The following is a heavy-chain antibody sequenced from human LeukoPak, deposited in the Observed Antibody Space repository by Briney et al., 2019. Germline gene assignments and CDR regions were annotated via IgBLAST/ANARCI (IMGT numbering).Heavy chain of an antibody. J-gene: IGHJ4*02. CDR3: ARYSGSYSGFDY. Sequence: GASVKVSCKASGYTFTGYYMHWVRQAPGQGLEWMGRINPNSGGTNYAQKFQGRVTVTRDTSISTAYMELSRLRSDDTAVYYCARYSGSYSGFDYWGQRTLVTVSS. CDR1: GYTFTGYY. D-gene: IGHD1-26*01. V-gene: IGHV1-2*06. CDR2: INPNSGGT.